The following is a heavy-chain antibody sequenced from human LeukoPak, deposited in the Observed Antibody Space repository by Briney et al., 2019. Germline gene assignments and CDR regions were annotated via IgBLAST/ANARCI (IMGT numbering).Heavy chain of an antibody. CDR1: GGSISSGGYY. V-gene: IGHV4-31*03. Sequence: SQTLSLTCTVSGGSISSGGYYWSWNRQHPGQGLEWIGYIYYSGSTYYNPSLKSRVTISVDTSKNQFSLKLSSVTAADTAVYYCAREGGASYFGYWGQGTLVTVSS. D-gene: IGHD1-26*01. J-gene: IGHJ4*02. CDR2: IYYSGST. CDR3: AREGGASYFGY.